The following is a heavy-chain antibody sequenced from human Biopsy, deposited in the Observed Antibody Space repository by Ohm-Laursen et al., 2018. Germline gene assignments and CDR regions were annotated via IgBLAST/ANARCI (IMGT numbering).Heavy chain of an antibody. CDR3: ARDFNYDGGGSFNFDY. V-gene: IGHV1-8*01. CDR1: GYTFSSSN. Sequence: ASVKVSCKASGYTFSSSNINWVRQAPGQGLEWMGWMNPNSGNTGYAQKFQGRVTMTRNTSIGTAYMELSSLTSVDTAVYYCARDFNYDGGGSFNFDYWGQGTLVTVSS. J-gene: IGHJ4*02. D-gene: IGHD3-22*01. CDR2: MNPNSGNT.